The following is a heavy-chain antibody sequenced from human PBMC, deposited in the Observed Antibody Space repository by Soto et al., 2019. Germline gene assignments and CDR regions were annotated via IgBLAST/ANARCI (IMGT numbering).Heavy chain of an antibody. Sequence: SVKVSCKASGGTFSSYAISWVRQAPGQGLEWMGGIIPIFGTANYAQKFQGRVTITADKSTSTAYMELSSLRSEDTAVYYCARRSGYGDYVYFDYWGQGTLVTVSS. CDR3: ARRSGYGDYVYFDY. V-gene: IGHV1-69*06. D-gene: IGHD4-17*01. CDR2: IIPIFGTA. J-gene: IGHJ4*02. CDR1: GGTFSSYA.